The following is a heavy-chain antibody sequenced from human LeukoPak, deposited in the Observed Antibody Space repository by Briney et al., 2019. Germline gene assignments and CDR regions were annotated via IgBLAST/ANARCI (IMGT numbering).Heavy chain of an antibody. CDR2: ISGSGGST. CDR1: GFTFSSYA. V-gene: IGHV3-23*01. CDR3: AKRRGLELLYYYYMDV. Sequence: GGSLRLSCAASGFTFSSYALSWVRQAPGKGLEWVSAISGSGGSTYYADSVKGRFTISRDNSKNTLYLQMNSLRAEDTAVYYCAKRRGLELLYYYYMDVWGRGTTVTVSS. D-gene: IGHD1-7*01. J-gene: IGHJ6*03.